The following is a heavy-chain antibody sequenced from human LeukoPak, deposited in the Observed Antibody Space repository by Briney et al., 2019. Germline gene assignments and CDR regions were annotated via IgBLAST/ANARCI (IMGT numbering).Heavy chain of an antibody. CDR1: GGSISSSSYY. CDR3: AKLQQWLALFDY. V-gene: IGHV4-39*01. D-gene: IGHD6-19*01. CDR2: IYYSGST. J-gene: IGHJ4*02. Sequence: ASETLSLTCTVSGGSISSSSYYWGWIRQPPGKGLEWIGSIYYSGSTYYNPSLKSRVTISVDTSKNQFSLKLSSVTAADTAVYYCAKLQQWLALFDYWGQGTPVTVSS.